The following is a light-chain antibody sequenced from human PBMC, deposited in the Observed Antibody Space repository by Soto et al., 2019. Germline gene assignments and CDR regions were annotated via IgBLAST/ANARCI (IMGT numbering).Light chain of an antibody. V-gene: IGLV2-14*03. J-gene: IGLJ2*01. CDR3: TSWTTSTTMI. Sequence: QSALTQPASVSGSPGQSITISCTGTSSDIGDYNFVSWYQQLPGKAPKLMLYDVNIRPSGVSNRFSGSKSGNTASLTISGLQAEDEAEYYCTSWTTSTTMIFGGGTKLTVL. CDR2: DVN. CDR1: SSDIGDYNF.